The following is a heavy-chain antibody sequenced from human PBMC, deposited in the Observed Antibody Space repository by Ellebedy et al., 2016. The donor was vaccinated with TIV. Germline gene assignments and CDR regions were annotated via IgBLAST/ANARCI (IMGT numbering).Heavy chain of an antibody. CDR3: VRDVWVSAEGGRFDP. D-gene: IGHD1-26*01. J-gene: IGHJ5*02. V-gene: IGHV3-30*03. CDR1: GFTFSSYG. CDR2: ISYDGSNK. Sequence: GESLKISCAASGFTFSSYGMHWVRQAPGKGLEWVAVISYDGSNKYYADSVKGRFTISRDNAKNTVYLQMNSLRVEDAAMYYCVRDVWVSAEGGRFDPWGQGTLVTVSS.